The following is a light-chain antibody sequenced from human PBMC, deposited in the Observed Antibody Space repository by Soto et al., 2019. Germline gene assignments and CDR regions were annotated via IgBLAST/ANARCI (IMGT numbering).Light chain of an antibody. CDR2: DTS. Sequence: QAVVTQEPSLTVSPGGTVTLTCASSTGAVTSGHHTYWFQQRPGQAPRILIFDTSKRHSWTPARFSGSLLGGRAALTLSGAQPDDEAEYYCLLTFRGPWVFGGGTKLTVL. CDR1: TGAVTSGHH. V-gene: IGLV7-46*01. J-gene: IGLJ3*02. CDR3: LLTFRGPWV.